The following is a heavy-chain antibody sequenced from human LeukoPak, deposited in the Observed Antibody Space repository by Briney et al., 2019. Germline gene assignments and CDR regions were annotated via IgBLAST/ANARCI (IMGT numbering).Heavy chain of an antibody. CDR3: ARFVMVTAGDY. Sequence: GGSLRLSCAASGFTFSSYSMNWVRQAPGKGLEWVSYISSSSSTIYYADSVKGRFTISRDNAKNTVYLQMNSLRDEDTAVYYCARFVMVTAGDYWGQGTLVTVSS. J-gene: IGHJ4*02. D-gene: IGHD2-21*02. CDR1: GFTFSSYS. CDR2: ISSSSSTI. V-gene: IGHV3-48*02.